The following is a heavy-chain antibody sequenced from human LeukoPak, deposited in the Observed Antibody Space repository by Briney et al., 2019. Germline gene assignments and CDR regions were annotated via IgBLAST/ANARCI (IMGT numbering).Heavy chain of an antibody. CDR2: ISTTGGTT. D-gene: IGHD2-2*01. CDR1: GLTFSSYG. J-gene: IGHJ6*03. CDR3: ARDRYCSSTSCSPFSYYMDV. V-gene: IGHV3-23*01. Sequence: GGSLRLSCAASGLTFSSYGMSWVRQAPGRGLEWVSAISTTGGTTYYADSVKGRFTISRDNSKNTLYLQMNSLRAEDTAVYYCARDRYCSSTSCSPFSYYMDVWGKGTTVTVSS.